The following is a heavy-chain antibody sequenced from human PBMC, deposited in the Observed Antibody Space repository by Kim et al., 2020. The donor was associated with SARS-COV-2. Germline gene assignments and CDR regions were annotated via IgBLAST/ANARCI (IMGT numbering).Heavy chain of an antibody. J-gene: IGHJ4*02. V-gene: IGHV4-34*13. D-gene: IGHD6-13*01. Sequence: HNPPPKGRVTLSVDTPQNQFSLKLSSVPAADTAVYYCARVLASSWYEFDYWGQGTLVTVSS. CDR3: ARVLASSWYEFDY.